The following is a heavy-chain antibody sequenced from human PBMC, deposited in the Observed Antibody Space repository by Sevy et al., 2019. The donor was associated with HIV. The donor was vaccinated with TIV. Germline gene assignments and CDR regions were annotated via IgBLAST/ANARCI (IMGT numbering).Heavy chain of an antibody. D-gene: IGHD6-19*01. J-gene: IGHJ4*02. CDR1: GFTVSSNY. Sequence: GGSLRLSCAASGFTVSSNYMSWVRQAPGKGLEWVSVIYSDGSTYYADSVKGRFTISRENSKNTLYLQMNSLRAEDTAVYYCARGIAVAGAFQWGQGTLVTVSS. V-gene: IGHV3-53*01. CDR3: ARGIAVAGAFQ. CDR2: IYSDGST.